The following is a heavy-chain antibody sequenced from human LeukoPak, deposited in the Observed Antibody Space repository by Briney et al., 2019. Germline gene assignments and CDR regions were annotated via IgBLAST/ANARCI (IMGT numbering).Heavy chain of an antibody. CDR3: ARDKGYYDDVWGSYRRGYDAFDI. D-gene: IGHD3-16*02. J-gene: IGHJ3*02. Sequence: GGSLRLSCAATGFTFSSYSMNWVRQAPGKGLEWVSSISSSSSYIYYADSVKGRFTISRDNAKNSLYLQMNSLRAEDTAVYYCARDKGYYDDVWGSYRRGYDAFDIWGQGTMVTVSS. CDR2: ISSSSSYI. CDR1: GFTFSSYS. V-gene: IGHV3-21*01.